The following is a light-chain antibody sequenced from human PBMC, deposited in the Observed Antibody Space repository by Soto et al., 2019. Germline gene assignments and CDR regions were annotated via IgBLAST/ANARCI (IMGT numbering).Light chain of an antibody. Sequence: QSALTQPASVSGSPGQSITISCTGTTSDVGGYNYVSWYQQHPGTAPKLMIYDVSNRPSGVSNRFSGSKSGNTASLTISGRQAEDEADYYCSSYTSSSTLVVFGGGTKVTVL. J-gene: IGLJ2*01. CDR1: TSDVGGYNY. CDR3: SSYTSSSTLVV. CDR2: DVS. V-gene: IGLV2-14*03.